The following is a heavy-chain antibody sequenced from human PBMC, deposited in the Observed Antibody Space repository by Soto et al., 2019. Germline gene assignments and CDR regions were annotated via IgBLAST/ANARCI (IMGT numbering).Heavy chain of an antibody. CDR1: GFSLTTRGVG. V-gene: IGHV2-5*02. CDR2: IYWDDDK. J-gene: IGHJ5*02. CDR3: AHIPHYYQYDWFDP. D-gene: IGHD3-16*01. Sequence: QITLKESGPTLVKPTQTLTLTCTFSGFSLTTRGVGVGWIRQPPGKALECLALIYWDDDKRYSPSLQSRLSLTKDTPKNQVVLTMTNVDPVDTATYYCAHIPHYYQYDWFDPWGQGTLVSVSS.